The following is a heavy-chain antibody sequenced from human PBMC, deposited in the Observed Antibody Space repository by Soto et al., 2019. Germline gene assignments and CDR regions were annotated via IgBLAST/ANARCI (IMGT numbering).Heavy chain of an antibody. J-gene: IGHJ5*02. V-gene: IGHV4-4*02. D-gene: IGHD2-2*01. CDR3: ARALFALVPAVNAWFDP. CDR1: CGSISSSNW. CDR2: IYHSGST. Sequence: PSETLSLTCAVSCGSISSSNWWSWVRQPPGKGLEWIGEIYHSGSTNYNPSLKSRVTISVDKSKNQFSLKLSSVTAADTAVYYCARALFALVPAVNAWFDPWGQGTLVTVSS.